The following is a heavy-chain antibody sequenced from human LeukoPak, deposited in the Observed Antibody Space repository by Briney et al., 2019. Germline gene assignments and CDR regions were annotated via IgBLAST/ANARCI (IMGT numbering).Heavy chain of an antibody. D-gene: IGHD3-16*02. J-gene: IGHJ6*02. CDR3: AKDGATHYDYVWGSYRYDSSGLYYYYGMDV. CDR1: GFTFSSYA. CDR2: ISGSGGST. Sequence: GGSLRLSCEASGFTFSSYAMSWVRQAPGKGLEWVSAISGSGGSTYYADSVKGRFTISRDNSKNTLYLQMNSLRAEDTAVYYCAKDGATHYDYVWGSYRYDSSGLYYYYGMDVWGQGTTVTVSS. V-gene: IGHV3-23*01.